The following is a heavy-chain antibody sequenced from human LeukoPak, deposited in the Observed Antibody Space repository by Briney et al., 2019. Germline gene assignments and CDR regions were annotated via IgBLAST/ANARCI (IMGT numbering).Heavy chain of an antibody. CDR1: GFTFDDYA. CDR2: ISWNSGSI. V-gene: IGHV3-9*01. J-gene: IGHJ4*02. CDR3: AMSVGFDY. D-gene: IGHD1-26*01. Sequence: GGSLRLSCAASGFTFDDYAMHWVRQAPGKGLEWVSGISWNSGSIGYADSERGRFTISRDNAKNSLYLQMNSLRAEDTALYYCAMSVGFDYWGQGTLVTVSS.